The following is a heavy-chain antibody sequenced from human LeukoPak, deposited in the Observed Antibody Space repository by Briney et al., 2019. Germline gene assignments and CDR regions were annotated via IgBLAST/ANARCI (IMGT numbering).Heavy chain of an antibody. CDR1: VGSFFGYH. CDR2: VYDSGTT. Sequence: ASETLSLTCAVSVGSFFGYHWNCIRQPPGKRLEWIGYVYDSGTTAYNPSLKSRLTISLDTSKNQFSLNLTSVIAADTAVYYCAGRGQRYFRDWGQGILVTVSS. V-gene: IGHV4-59*08. CDR3: AGRGQRYFRD. J-gene: IGHJ1*01.